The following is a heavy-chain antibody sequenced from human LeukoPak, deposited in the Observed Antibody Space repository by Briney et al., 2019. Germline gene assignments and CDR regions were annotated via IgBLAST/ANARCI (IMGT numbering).Heavy chain of an antibody. V-gene: IGHV4-39*01. CDR2: IYYSGST. CDR3: VGHLPYSNYCNY. CDR1: GGSISSSSYY. J-gene: IGHJ4*02. Sequence: ASETLSLTCTVSGGSISSSSYYWGWLRQPPGKGLEWIASIYYSGSTYYNPSLKSRVTISVDTSRNQFSLKLNSVTAADTAVYYCVGHLPYSNYCNYWGQGTLVTVSS. D-gene: IGHD4-11*01.